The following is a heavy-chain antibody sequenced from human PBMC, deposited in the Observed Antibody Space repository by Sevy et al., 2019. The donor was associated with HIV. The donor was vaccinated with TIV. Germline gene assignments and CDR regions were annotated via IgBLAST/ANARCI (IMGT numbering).Heavy chain of an antibody. Sequence: GGSLRLSCAASGFTVSSNYMSWVRQAPGKGLEWVSVIYSGGSTYYADSVKGRFTISRDNSKNTLYLQMNSLRAEDTAVYYWARDLAYCSSTSCEDGWGQGTLVTVSS. V-gene: IGHV3-53*01. D-gene: IGHD2-2*01. J-gene: IGHJ4*02. CDR3: ARDLAYCSSTSCEDG. CDR2: IYSGGST. CDR1: GFTVSSNY.